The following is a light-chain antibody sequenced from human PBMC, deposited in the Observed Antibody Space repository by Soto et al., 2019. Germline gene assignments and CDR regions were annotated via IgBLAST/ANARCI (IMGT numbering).Light chain of an antibody. Sequence: QSALTQPASVSGSPGQSITICCTGTSSDVGGYNYVSWYQHHPDKAPKLMIYDVSYRPSGVSDRFSGSKSGNTASLTISGLQAEDEADYYCSSYTFSSTLGVVFGGGTKLTVL. CDR2: DVS. J-gene: IGLJ3*02. CDR1: SSDVGGYNY. V-gene: IGLV2-14*03. CDR3: SSYTFSSTLGVV.